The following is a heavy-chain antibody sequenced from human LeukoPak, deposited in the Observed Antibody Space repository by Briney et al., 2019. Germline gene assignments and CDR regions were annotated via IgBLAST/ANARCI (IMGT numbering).Heavy chain of an antibody. V-gene: IGHV3-30*04. J-gene: IGHJ4*02. D-gene: IGHD5-18*01. CDR3: AREDSYGPGVFDY. Sequence: GGSLRLSCAASGFTFSSYTMHWVRQAPGKGLEWVAVISYDGSNKYYADSVKGRFTISRDNSKNTLYLQMSSLRAEDTAVYYCAREDSYGPGVFDYWGQGTLVTVSS. CDR2: ISYDGSNK. CDR1: GFTFSSYT.